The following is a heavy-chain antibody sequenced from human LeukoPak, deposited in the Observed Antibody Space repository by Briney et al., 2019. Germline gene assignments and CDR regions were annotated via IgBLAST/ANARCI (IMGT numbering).Heavy chain of an antibody. CDR2: INHSGST. Sequence: SETLSLTCAVYGGPFSGYYWSWIRQPPGKGLEWIGEINHSGSTNYNPSLKSRVTISVDTSKSQFSLKLSSVTAADTAVYYCAEETTVGNAWGQGTLVAVSS. J-gene: IGHJ5*02. V-gene: IGHV4-34*01. CDR1: GGPFSGYY. D-gene: IGHD6-13*01. CDR3: AEETTVGNA.